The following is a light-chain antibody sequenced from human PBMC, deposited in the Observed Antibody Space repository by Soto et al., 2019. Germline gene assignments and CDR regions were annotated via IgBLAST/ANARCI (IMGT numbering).Light chain of an antibody. V-gene: IGLV2-14*01. CDR3: SSYTSSSTHWV. J-gene: IGLJ3*02. CDR1: SSDVGGYNY. Sequence: QSALTQPASVSGSPGQSITISCTGTSSDVGGYNYVSWYQQHPGKAPKIMSYEVSNRPSGVSNRFSGSKSGNTASLTISGFQAEDEADYYCSSYTSSSTHWVFGGGTKLTVL. CDR2: EVS.